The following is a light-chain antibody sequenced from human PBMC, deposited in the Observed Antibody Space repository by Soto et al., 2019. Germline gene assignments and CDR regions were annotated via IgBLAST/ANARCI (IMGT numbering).Light chain of an antibody. CDR3: HHYGYGADT. CDR1: ESVRNNS. J-gene: IGKJ2*01. Sequence: LILTQSPGTLSLSPGERATLSCRASESVRNNSLAWYQQHPGQAPRLLIFGASSRATGIPDRFTVTGSGADFSPTISRLEPDDSAVYVDHHYGYGADTFGQGTKLEIK. V-gene: IGKV3-20*01. CDR2: GAS.